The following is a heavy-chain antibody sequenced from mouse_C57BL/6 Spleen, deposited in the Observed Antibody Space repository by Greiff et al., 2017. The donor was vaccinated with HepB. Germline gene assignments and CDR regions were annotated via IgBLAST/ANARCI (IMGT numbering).Heavy chain of an antibody. CDR1: GYAFTNYL. CDR3: ARGNYDRDYAMDY. Sequence: QVQLQQSGAELVRPGTSVKVSCKASGYAFTNYLIEWVKQRPGQGLEWIGVINPGSGGTNYNEKFKGKATLTADKSSSTAYMQLSSLTSEDSAVYFCARGNYDRDYAMDYWGQGTSVTVSS. J-gene: IGHJ4*01. V-gene: IGHV1-54*01. CDR2: INPGSGGT. D-gene: IGHD2-4*01.